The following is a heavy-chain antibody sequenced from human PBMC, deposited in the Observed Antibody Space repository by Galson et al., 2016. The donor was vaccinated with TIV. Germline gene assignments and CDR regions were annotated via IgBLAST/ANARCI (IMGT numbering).Heavy chain of an antibody. Sequence: QSGAEVKKPGESLRISCKVSGYTLTHYWINWVRQMPGKGLEWMGRIDPSDSYTNYSPSLQGHVTITADKSISTAYLQWTSLRASDTAMYYCATHLPRGSESPEWAWGQGTPGTVSS. CDR3: ATHLPRGSESPEWA. CDR2: IDPSDSYT. J-gene: IGHJ5*02. CDR1: GYTLTHYW. D-gene: IGHD3-10*01. V-gene: IGHV5-10-1*01.